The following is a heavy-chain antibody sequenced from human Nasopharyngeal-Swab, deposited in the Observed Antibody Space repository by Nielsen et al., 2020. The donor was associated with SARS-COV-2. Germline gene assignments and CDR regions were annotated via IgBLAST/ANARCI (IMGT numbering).Heavy chain of an antibody. Sequence: GESLKISCAASGFTVSSNYMSWVRQAPGKGLEWVSVIYSGGSTYHADSVKGRFTISRDNSKNTLYLQMNSLRAEDTAVYYCARDRGGYGDYVDYWGQGTPVTVSS. V-gene: IGHV3-66*02. CDR1: GFTVSSNY. D-gene: IGHD3-16*01. CDR3: ARDRGGYGDYVDY. J-gene: IGHJ4*02. CDR2: IYSGGST.